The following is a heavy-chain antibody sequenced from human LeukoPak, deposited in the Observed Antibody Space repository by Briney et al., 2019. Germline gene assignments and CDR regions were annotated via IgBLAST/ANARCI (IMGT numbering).Heavy chain of an antibody. CDR3: AKGTTVTTINDY. CDR1: GFTFSIYA. Sequence: GGSLRLSCAASGFTFSIYAMSWVRQAPGKGLEWVSAISGGGGSTYYADSVKGRFTISRDNSKNTLYLQMNSLRAEDTAIYYCAKGTTVTTINDYWGQGTLVTVSS. V-gene: IGHV3-23*01. CDR2: ISGGGGST. J-gene: IGHJ4*02. D-gene: IGHD4-11*01.